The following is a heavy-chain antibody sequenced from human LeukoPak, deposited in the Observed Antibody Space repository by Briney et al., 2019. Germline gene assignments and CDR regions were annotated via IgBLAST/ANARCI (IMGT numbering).Heavy chain of an antibody. V-gene: IGHV5-51*01. CDR2: IYPGDSDT. D-gene: IGHD2-2*01. Sequence: GESLKISCQGSGYSFTSYWIGWVRQMPGKGLEWMGIIYPGDSDTRYSPSFQGQVTISADKSISTAYLQWSSLKASDTAVYFCARWLAHCSSASCYQPLDYWGQGTLVTVSS. J-gene: IGHJ4*02. CDR3: ARWLAHCSSASCYQPLDY. CDR1: GYSFTSYW.